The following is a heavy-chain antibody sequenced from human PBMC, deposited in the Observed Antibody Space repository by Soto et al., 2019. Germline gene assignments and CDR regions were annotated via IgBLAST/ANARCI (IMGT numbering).Heavy chain of an antibody. V-gene: IGHV4-39*01. CDR1: GGSISSSSYY. D-gene: IGHD6-6*01. J-gene: IGHJ5*02. Sequence: LSLTCTVSGGSISSSSYYWGWIRQPPGKGLEWIGSIYYSGSTYYNPSLKSRVTISVDTSKNQFSLKLSSVTAADTAVYYCARTIAAPGYNWFDPWGQGTLVTVSS. CDR2: IYYSGST. CDR3: ARTIAAPGYNWFDP.